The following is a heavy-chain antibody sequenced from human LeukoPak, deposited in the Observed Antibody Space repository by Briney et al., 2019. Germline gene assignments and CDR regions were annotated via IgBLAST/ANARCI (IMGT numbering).Heavy chain of an antibody. D-gene: IGHD3-3*01. J-gene: IGHJ6*04. CDR1: GYTFTSYG. CDR3: ARDGTKDLRFLEWLPMDV. V-gene: IGHV1-18*01. CDR2: ISAYNGNT. Sequence: ASVKVSCKASGYTFTSYGITWVRQAPGQGLEWMGYISAYNGNTNYAQKFRGRVTMTTDTSTSTAYMGLRSLRSDDTAVYYCARDGTKDLRFLEWLPMDVWGKGTTVTVAS.